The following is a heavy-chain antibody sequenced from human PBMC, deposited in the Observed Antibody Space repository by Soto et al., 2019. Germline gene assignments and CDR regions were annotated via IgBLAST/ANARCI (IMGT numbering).Heavy chain of an antibody. CDR1: GGSFSGYY. CDR3: ARVTGSDSSGYYYTPFDY. CDR2: INHSGST. Sequence: SETLSLTCAVYGGSFSGYYWSWIRQPPGKGLEWIGEINHSGSTNYNPSLKSRVTISVDTSKNQFSLKLSSVTAADTAVYYCARVTGSDSSGYYYTPFDYWGQGTMVTVSS. D-gene: IGHD3-22*01. J-gene: IGHJ4*02. V-gene: IGHV4-34*01.